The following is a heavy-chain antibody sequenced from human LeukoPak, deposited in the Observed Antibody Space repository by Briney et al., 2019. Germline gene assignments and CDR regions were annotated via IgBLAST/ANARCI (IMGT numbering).Heavy chain of an antibody. V-gene: IGHV4-39*07. J-gene: IGHJ4*02. CDR2: IYYSGST. Sequence: SETLSLTCTVSGGSISSSSYYWGWIRQPPGKGLEWIGSIYYSGSTYYNPSLKSRVTISVDTSKNQFSLKLSSVTAADTAVYYCARYSYGHLDYWGQGTLVTVSS. D-gene: IGHD5-18*01. CDR3: ARYSYGHLDY. CDR1: GGSISSSSYY.